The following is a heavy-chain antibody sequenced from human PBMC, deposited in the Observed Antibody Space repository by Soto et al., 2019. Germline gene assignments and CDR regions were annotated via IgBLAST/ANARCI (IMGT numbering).Heavy chain of an antibody. J-gene: IGHJ4*02. Sequence: EVQLVESGGGVVRPGGSLRLSCAASGFIVDDYGMSWVRQTPGKGLEWVAGIYWNGGNTGYADSVKGRFTISRDNAKNSVYLQMNSLRAEDTALYYCARSTSYDTTHFDYWGQGTLVTVSS. CDR1: GFIVDDYG. CDR2: IYWNGGNT. V-gene: IGHV3-20*04. CDR3: ARSTSYDTTHFDY. D-gene: IGHD5-12*01.